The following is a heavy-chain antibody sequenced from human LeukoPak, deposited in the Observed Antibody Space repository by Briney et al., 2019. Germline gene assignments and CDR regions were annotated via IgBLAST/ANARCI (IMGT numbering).Heavy chain of an antibody. CDR1: GFTFSNYA. Sequence: GGSLRLSCAASGFTFSNYAVNWVRQAPGKGLEWVSAISGGGDFIYYAESVKGRFTISRDNSKSTVYLQMNSLRAEDTAIYYCAKVAGSSLSRARFDYWARELWSPSPQ. CDR3: AKVAGSSLSRARFDY. CDR2: ISGGGDFI. J-gene: IGHJ4*02. D-gene: IGHD6-6*01. V-gene: IGHV3-23*01.